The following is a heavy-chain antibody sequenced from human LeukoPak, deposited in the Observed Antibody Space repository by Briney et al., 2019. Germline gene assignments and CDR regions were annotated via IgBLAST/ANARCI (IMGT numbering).Heavy chain of an antibody. Sequence: PGRSLRLSCAASGFTFSSYAMHWVRQAPGKGLEWVAVISYDGSNKYYADSVKGRFTISRDNSKNTLYLQMNSLRAEDTAVYYCARDLVPAAEYYYYYGMDVWAKGPRSPSPQ. J-gene: IGHJ6*04. V-gene: IGHV3-30*04. CDR1: GFTFSSYA. CDR3: ARDLVPAAEYYYYYGMDV. D-gene: IGHD6-13*01. CDR2: ISYDGSNK.